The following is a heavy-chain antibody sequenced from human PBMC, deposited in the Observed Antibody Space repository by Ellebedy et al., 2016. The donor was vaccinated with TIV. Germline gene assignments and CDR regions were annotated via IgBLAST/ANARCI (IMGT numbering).Heavy chain of an antibody. V-gene: IGHV3-53*01. CDR3: AKEEGFYGSGRGAFNI. J-gene: IGHJ3*02. CDR1: GFSVSSSY. CDR2: IYRGGDI. Sequence: GESLKISXAVSGFSVSSSYMNWVRQAPGKGLDWVSIIYRGGDIDYADSVKGRFTTSRDNSKNTLHLQMDSLRVEDTAVYYCAKEEGFYGSGRGAFNIWGRGATVTVSS. D-gene: IGHD3-10*01.